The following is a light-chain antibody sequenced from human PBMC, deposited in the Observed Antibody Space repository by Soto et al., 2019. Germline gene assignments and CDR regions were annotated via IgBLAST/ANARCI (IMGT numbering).Light chain of an antibody. Sequence: EIVMMQSPATLSVSPGERATLSCRASQSVSSNLAWYQQKPGQTPRLLIYSASTRATGIPARFSGSGSGTEFTLTISSLQSEDFAVYFCQQYNDRPPTFSQGTKVEIK. CDR3: QQYNDRPPT. CDR2: SAS. CDR1: QSVSSN. J-gene: IGKJ1*01. V-gene: IGKV3-15*01.